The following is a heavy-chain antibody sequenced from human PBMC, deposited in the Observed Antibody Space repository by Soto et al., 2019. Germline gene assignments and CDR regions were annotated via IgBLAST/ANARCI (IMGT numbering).Heavy chain of an antibody. J-gene: IGHJ3*02. D-gene: IGHD2-2*01. CDR1: GGSISSYY. Sequence: QVQLQESGPGLVKPSETLSLTCTVSGGSISSYYWSWIRQPPGKGLEWIGYIYYSGSTNYNPSLQSRVTISVDTSKNQFSLKLSSVTAADTAVYYCARARTSHSDAFDIWGQGTMVTVSS. CDR3: ARARTSHSDAFDI. CDR2: IYYSGST. V-gene: IGHV4-59*01.